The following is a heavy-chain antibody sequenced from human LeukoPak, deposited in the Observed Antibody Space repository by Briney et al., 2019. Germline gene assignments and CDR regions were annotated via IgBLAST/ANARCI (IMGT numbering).Heavy chain of an antibody. Sequence: SETLSLTCTVSGGSISSSSYYWGWIRQPPGKGLEWIGSIYYSGSTYYNPSLKSRVTISVDTSKNQFSLKLNSVTAADAAVYYCVRADGRDGYRGLVDYWGQGTLVTVSA. V-gene: IGHV4-39*01. D-gene: IGHD5-24*01. J-gene: IGHJ4*02. CDR3: VRADGRDGYRGLVDY. CDR1: GGSISSSSYY. CDR2: IYYSGST.